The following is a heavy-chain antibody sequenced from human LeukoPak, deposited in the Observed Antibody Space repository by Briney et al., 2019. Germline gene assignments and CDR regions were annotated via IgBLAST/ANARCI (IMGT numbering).Heavy chain of an antibody. CDR3: AKDKYGDYPNYGMDV. CDR2: ISGSGGST. J-gene: IGHJ6*04. Sequence: PGGSLRLSCAASGYTFSSYAMSWVRQAPGKGLEWVSAISGSGGSTYYADSVKGRFTISRDNSKNMLYLQMNSLRAEDTAVYYCAKDKYGDYPNYGMDVWGKGTTVTVSS. D-gene: IGHD4-17*01. CDR1: GYTFSSYA. V-gene: IGHV3-23*01.